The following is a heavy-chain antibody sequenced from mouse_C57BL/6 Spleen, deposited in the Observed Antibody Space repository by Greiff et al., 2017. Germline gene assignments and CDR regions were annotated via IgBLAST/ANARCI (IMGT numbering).Heavy chain of an antibody. CDR3: ARGDYDYPFDY. CDR1: GYSITSGYD. V-gene: IGHV3-1*01. Sequence: EVQVVESGPGMVKPSQSLSLTCTVTGYSITSGYDWHWIRHFPGNKLEWMGYISYSGSTNYNPSLKSRISITHDTSKNHFFLKLNSVTTEDTATYYCARGDYDYPFDYWGQGTTLTVSS. CDR2: ISYSGST. D-gene: IGHD2-4*01. J-gene: IGHJ2*01.